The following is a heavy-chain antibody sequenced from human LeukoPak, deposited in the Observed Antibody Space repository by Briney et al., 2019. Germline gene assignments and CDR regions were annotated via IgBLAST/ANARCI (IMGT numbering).Heavy chain of an antibody. J-gene: IGHJ4*02. CDR3: ARLRGSSLDY. D-gene: IGHD1-26*01. Sequence: GESLKISCKGSGYSFTNYWIGWVRQMPGKGLEWMGVIYPVDSDTRYSPSFQGQVTISADKSITTAYLQWSSLKASDTAMYYCARLRGSSLDYWGQGTLVTVSS. V-gene: IGHV5-51*01. CDR1: GYSFTNYW. CDR2: IYPVDSDT.